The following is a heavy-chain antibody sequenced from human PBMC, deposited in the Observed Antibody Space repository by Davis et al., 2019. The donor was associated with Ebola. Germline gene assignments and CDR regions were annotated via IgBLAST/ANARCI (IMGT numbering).Heavy chain of an antibody. Sequence: GESLKISCAASGFTFSSYWMSWVRQAPGKGLEWVANIKQDGSEKYYVDSVKGRFTISRDNAKNSLYLQMNSLRAEDTAVYYCASNGIAAAGTDLDYWGQGTLVTVSS. J-gene: IGHJ4*02. V-gene: IGHV3-7*03. D-gene: IGHD6-13*01. CDR2: IKQDGSEK. CDR1: GFTFSSYW. CDR3: ASNGIAAAGTDLDY.